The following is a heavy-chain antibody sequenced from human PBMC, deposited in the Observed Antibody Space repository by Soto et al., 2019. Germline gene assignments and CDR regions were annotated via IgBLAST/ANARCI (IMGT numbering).Heavy chain of an antibody. V-gene: IGHV1-2*02. CDR3: ARRLGYCSSTSCHQDV. CDR1: GYTFTGYY. Sequence: ASVKVSCKASGYTFTGYYMHWVRQAPGQGLEWMGWINPNSGGTNYAQKFQGRVTMTRDTSISTAYMELSRLRPDDTAVYYCARRLGYCSSTSCHQDVWGQGTTVTVSS. D-gene: IGHD2-2*01. J-gene: IGHJ6*02. CDR2: INPNSGGT.